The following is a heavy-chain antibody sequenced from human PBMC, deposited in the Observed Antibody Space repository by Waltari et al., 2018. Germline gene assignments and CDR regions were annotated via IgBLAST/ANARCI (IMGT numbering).Heavy chain of an antibody. CDR1: GLRFGTYT. CDR2: ISSSSAYK. D-gene: IGHD2-2*01. Sequence: EGQLVESGGGLVKPGGSLGLSCAASGLRFGTYTLNWVRPAPGKGLEWVSYISSSSAYKYYADSVKGRFAISRDNAKNLLFLQMNSLRADDTAVYYCVRENCSVTSCFKHFDYWGRGILVTVSS. V-gene: IGHV3-21*01. CDR3: VRENCSVTSCFKHFDY. J-gene: IGHJ4*02.